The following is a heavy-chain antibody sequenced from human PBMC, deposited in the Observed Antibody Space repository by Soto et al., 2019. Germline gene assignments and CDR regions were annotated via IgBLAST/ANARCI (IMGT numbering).Heavy chain of an antibody. Sequence: EVQLVESGGGWVQPGGSLRLSCAASEFTFSSYWMTWVRQAPGRGLEWVASINQDGSEKYYVDSVKGRFTISRDNAKNSLYLQMNYLRAEDTAVFYCARIMIVVVITEHDAFDIWGQGTMVTVSS. CDR3: ARIMIVVVITEHDAFDI. CDR1: EFTFSSYW. J-gene: IGHJ3*02. CDR2: INQDGSEK. V-gene: IGHV3-7*05. D-gene: IGHD3-22*01.